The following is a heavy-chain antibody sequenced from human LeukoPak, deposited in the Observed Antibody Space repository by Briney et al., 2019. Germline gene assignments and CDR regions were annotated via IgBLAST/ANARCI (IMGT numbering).Heavy chain of an antibody. J-gene: IGHJ4*02. D-gene: IGHD6-13*01. CDR2: ISWDGGST. Sequence: GGSLRLSCAASGFNFNNYVMHWVRQAPGKGLEWVSLISWDGGSTYYGDSVKGRFTISRDNSKNSLYLQMNSLITEDTAFYYCAKDKVAKAVAAAPHFDNRGQGTLVTVSS. V-gene: IGHV3-43D*03. CDR1: GFNFNNYV. CDR3: AKDKVAKAVAAAPHFDN.